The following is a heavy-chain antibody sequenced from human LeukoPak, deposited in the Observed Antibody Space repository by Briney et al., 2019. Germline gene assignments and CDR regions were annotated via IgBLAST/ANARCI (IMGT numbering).Heavy chain of an antibody. CDR2: ISDSGGYT. CDR1: GFTFIHYA. V-gene: IGHV3-23*01. Sequence: PGGSLGLSCAASGFTFIHYAMGWVRQAPGKGLEWVSTISDSGGYTYYADSVKGRFTISRDNSKNTLYVQMNSLRAEDTAVYYCAKGSIAARSGLFDYWGQGALVTVSS. CDR3: AKGSIAARSGLFDY. J-gene: IGHJ4*02. D-gene: IGHD6-6*01.